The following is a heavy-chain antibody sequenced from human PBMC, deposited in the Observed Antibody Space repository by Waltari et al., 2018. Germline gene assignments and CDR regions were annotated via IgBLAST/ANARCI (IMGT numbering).Heavy chain of an antibody. V-gene: IGHV3-21*01. CDR3: ARRGDCSGGSCYRLPSYYYYMDV. D-gene: IGHD2-15*01. J-gene: IGHJ6*03. CDR2: ISSSSSYI. Sequence: EVQLVESGGGLVKPGGSLRLSCAASGFTFSSYSMNWVRQAPGKGLEWVSSISSSSSYIYDADSVKGRFTISRDNAKNSLYLQMNSLRAEDTAVYYCARRGDCSGGSCYRLPSYYYYMDVWGKGTTVTVSS. CDR1: GFTFSSYS.